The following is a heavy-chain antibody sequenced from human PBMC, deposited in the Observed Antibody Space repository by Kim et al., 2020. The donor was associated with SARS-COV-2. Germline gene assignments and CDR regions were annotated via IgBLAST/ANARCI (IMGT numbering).Heavy chain of an antibody. CDR2: ISWNSGSI. J-gene: IGHJ4*02. D-gene: IGHD4-17*01. CDR3: AKDIYGDYEGFDY. CDR1: GFTFDDYA. V-gene: IGHV3-9*01. Sequence: GGSLRLSCAASGFTFDDYAMHWVRQAPGKGLEWVSGISWNSGSIGYADSAKGRFTISRDNAKNSLYLQMNSLRAEDTALYYCAKDIYGDYEGFDYWGQGTLVTVSS.